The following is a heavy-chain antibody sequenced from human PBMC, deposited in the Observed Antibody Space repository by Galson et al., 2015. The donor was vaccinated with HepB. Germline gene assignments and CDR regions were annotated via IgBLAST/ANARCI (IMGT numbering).Heavy chain of an antibody. D-gene: IGHD3-9*01. Sequence: PALVKPPPTLALTCTFSGFSLRTRGVGVGWIRQPPGKALEWLALIYWNDDKRSSPSLKSRLTVTKDTSKNQVVFTMTNMDPVETGTYYCAHHDILTGFYEFDYWGQGTPVTVSS. J-gene: IGHJ4*02. V-gene: IGHV2-5*01. CDR1: GFSLRTRGVG. CDR3: AHHDILTGFYEFDY. CDR2: IYWNDDK.